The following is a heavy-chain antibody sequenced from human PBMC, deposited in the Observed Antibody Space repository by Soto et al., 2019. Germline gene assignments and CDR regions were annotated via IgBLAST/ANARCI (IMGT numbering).Heavy chain of an antibody. CDR3: ARDIVVVPAGDDAFDI. CDR2: TYYRSKWYN. V-gene: IGHV6-1*01. CDR1: GDSVSSNSAA. Sequence: SQTLSLTCAISGDSVSSNSAAWNWIRQSPSRGLEWLGRTYYRSKWYNDYAVSVKSRITINPDTSKNQFSLQLNSVTPEDTAVYYCARDIVVVPAGDDAFDIWGQGTMVTVSS. D-gene: IGHD2-2*01. J-gene: IGHJ3*02.